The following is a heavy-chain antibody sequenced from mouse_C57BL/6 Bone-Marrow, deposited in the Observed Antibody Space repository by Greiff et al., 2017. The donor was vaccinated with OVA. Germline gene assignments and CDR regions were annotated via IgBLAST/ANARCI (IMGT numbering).Heavy chain of an antibody. Sequence: QVQLQQSGAELARPGASVKLSCKASGYTFTSYGISWVKQRTGQGLEWIGEIYPRSGNTYYNEKFKGKATLTADKSSSTAYMELRSLTSEDSAVYFCARGIYRSNYPAWFAYWGQGTLVTVSA. D-gene: IGHD2-5*01. CDR1: GYTFTSYG. CDR2: IYPRSGNT. J-gene: IGHJ3*01. V-gene: IGHV1-81*01. CDR3: ARGIYRSNYPAWFAY.